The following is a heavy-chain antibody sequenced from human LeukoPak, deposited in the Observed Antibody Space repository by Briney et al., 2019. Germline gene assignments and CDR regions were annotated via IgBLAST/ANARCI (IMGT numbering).Heavy chain of an antibody. CDR3: ARQPALSYCSGGTCWFDP. CDR1: GGSISSASYY. CDR2: SYYTGTT. D-gene: IGHD2-15*01. J-gene: IGHJ5*02. Sequence: SETLSLTCTVSGGSISSASYYWGWIRQPPGKGLEWIGSSYYTGTTYYNPSLKSRVTIALDTTKDHFSLKLTSVTAADTAVYYCARQPALSYCSGGTCWFDPWGQGILVTVSS. V-gene: IGHV4-39*01.